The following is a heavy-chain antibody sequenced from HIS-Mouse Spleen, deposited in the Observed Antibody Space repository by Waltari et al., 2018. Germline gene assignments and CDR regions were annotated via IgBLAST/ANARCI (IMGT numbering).Heavy chain of an antibody. CDR2: IYYSGST. CDR1: GGSISRSSYS. CDR3: AKASSGWLDY. V-gene: IGHV4-39*07. J-gene: IGHJ4*02. Sequence: QLQLQESGPGLVQPSETLSLPCTVSGGSISRSSYSRGWIRQPPGKGLEWIVSIYYSGSTYYNPSLKSRVTISVDTSKNQFSLKLSSVTAADTAVYYCAKASSGWLDYWGQGTLVTVSS. D-gene: IGHD6-19*01.